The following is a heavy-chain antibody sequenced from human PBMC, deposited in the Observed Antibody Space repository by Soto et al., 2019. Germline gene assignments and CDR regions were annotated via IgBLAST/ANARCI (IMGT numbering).Heavy chain of an antibody. Sequence: PGGSLRLSFAPSGFTFSSYGMHWVRQAPGKGLKGVEVISYDGSNKYYADSVKGRFTISRDNSKNTLYLQMNSLRAEDTAVYYCARDRPGSSSWYPYDYYYYGMDVWGQGTTVTVSS. J-gene: IGHJ6*02. D-gene: IGHD6-13*01. CDR3: ARDRPGSSSWYPYDYYYYGMDV. V-gene: IGHV3-30-3*01. CDR1: GFTFSSYG. CDR2: ISYDGSNK.